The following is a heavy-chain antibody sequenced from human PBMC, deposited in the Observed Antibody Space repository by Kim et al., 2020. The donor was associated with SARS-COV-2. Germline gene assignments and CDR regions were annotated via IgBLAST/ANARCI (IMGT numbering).Heavy chain of an antibody. CDR3: ARRLCGGDCWNGMDV. V-gene: IGHV3-11*06. CDR2: ISSSSSYT. CDR1: GFTFSDYY. Sequence: RGSLRLSCAASGFTFSDYYMSWIRQAPGKGLEWVSYISSSSSYTNYADSVKGRFTISRDNAKNSLYLQMNSLRAEDTAVYYCARRLCGGDCWNGMDVWGQGTTVTVSS. D-gene: IGHD2-21*02. J-gene: IGHJ6*02.